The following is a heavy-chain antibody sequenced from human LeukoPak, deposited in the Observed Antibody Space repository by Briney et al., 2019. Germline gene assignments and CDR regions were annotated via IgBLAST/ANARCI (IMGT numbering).Heavy chain of an antibody. D-gene: IGHD6-6*01. J-gene: IGHJ5*02. V-gene: IGHV4-59*01. Sequence: SETLSLTCTVSGGSISIYYWSWIRQPPGKGLEWIGYIYYSGSTNYNPSLKSRVTISVDTSKNQFSLKLSSVTAADTAVYYCARGSSSIWFDPWGQGTLVTVSS. CDR2: IYYSGST. CDR1: GGSISIYY. CDR3: ARGSSSIWFDP.